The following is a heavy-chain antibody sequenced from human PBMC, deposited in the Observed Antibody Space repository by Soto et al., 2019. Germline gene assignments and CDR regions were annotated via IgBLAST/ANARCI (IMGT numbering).Heavy chain of an antibody. V-gene: IGHV3-21*02. Sequence: EVPLVESGGGLVKPGGSLRLSCAASGFTFSTCSMNWVRQAPGKGLEWVSSISSSSSNIYYADSLKGRFTISRDNAKNSLYLQIHSLRADDTAVYYCARDDGYDAATLDYWGQGTLVTVSS. CDR2: ISSSSSNI. J-gene: IGHJ4*02. CDR1: GFTFSTCS. D-gene: IGHD5-12*01. CDR3: ARDDGYDAATLDY.